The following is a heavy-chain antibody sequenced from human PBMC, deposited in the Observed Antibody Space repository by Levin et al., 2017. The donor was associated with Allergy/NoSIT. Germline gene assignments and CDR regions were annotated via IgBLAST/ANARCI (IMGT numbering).Heavy chain of an antibody. V-gene: IGHV3-33*01. Sequence: LSLTCAASGFTFSSYGMHWVRQAPGKGLEWVAVIWYDGSNKYYADSVKGRFTISRDNSKNTLYLQMNSLRAEDTAVYYCARDTALIAAAGPADYWGQGTLVTVSS. CDR1: GFTFSSYG. CDR3: ARDTALIAAAGPADY. CDR2: IWYDGSNK. J-gene: IGHJ4*02. D-gene: IGHD6-13*01.